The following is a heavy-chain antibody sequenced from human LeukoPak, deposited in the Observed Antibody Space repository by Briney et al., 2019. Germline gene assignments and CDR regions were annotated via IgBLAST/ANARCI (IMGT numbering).Heavy chain of an antibody. CDR2: ISHSGST. CDR3: ARGTAVAGSFDY. Sequence: MPAETLSLTCAVYGGSFSGYYWSWIRQPPGKGLEWIGEISHSGSTNYNASVKSRVTISVDKSKNRFYLKLSAVTAADTAVYYCARGTAVAGSFDYWGQGTQVTDSS. J-gene: IGHJ4*02. V-gene: IGHV4-34*01. D-gene: IGHD6-19*01. CDR1: GGSFSGYY.